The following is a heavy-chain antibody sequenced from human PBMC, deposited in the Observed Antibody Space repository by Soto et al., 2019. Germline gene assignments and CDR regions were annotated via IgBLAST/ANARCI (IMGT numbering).Heavy chain of an antibody. CDR1: GGSISSSSYY. CDR2: IYYSGST. CDR3: AIHTSSMAHVWYFDL. J-gene: IGHJ2*01. V-gene: IGHV4-39*01. Sequence: QLQLQESGPGLVKPSETLSLTCTVSGGSISSSSYYWGWIRQPPGKGLEWIGSIYYSGSTYYNPSLKSRGPLSVDTANNQYSLKLRSVTAADTAVYYCAIHTSSMAHVWYFDLWGRGTLVTVSS. D-gene: IGHD3-10*01.